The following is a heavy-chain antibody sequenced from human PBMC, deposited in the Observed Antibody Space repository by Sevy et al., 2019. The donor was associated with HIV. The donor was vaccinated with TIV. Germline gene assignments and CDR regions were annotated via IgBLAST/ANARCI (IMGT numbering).Heavy chain of an antibody. J-gene: IGHJ5*02. CDR3: VGESTYSSSWSRVWFDP. CDR2: INPNSGVT. CDR1: GYTFAGYY. D-gene: IGHD6-13*01. V-gene: IGHV1-2*02. Sequence: ASVKVSCKASGYTFAGYYMHWVRQAPGQGLEWMGWINPNSGVTKYAQKFQGTVTMTRNTSISTAYMELSRLRSDDTAVYFCVGESTYSSSWSRVWFDPWGQGTLVTVSS.